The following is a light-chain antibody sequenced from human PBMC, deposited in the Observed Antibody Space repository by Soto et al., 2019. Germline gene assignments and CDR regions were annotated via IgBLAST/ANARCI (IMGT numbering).Light chain of an antibody. CDR1: QDIKKD. CDR3: LQDYNYPYT. V-gene: IGKV1-6*01. CDR2: KAS. Sequence: AIQMSQSPSYLAASVGDGVILTCRASQDIKKDLVWFQQKPGKVPKLLIYKASGLKSGVPSKFNGSGAGTDFNLTISGLQPEDSATYYCLQDYNYPYTFGQGTKLEIK. J-gene: IGKJ2*01.